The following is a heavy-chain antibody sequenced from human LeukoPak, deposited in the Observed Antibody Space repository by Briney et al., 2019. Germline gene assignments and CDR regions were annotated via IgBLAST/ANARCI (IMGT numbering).Heavy chain of an antibody. Sequence: SETLSLTCTVSGSSISSRAYYGSWIRQHPGKGPEWIGYIYYSGSTYYNPSLKSRVIISLNTSKTQFSLKLSSVTAADTAVYYCARADGTIYYFDSWGQGTVVTVSS. V-gene: IGHV4-31*03. J-gene: IGHJ4*02. CDR1: GSSISSRAYY. CDR3: ARADGTIYYFDS. CDR2: IYYSGST. D-gene: IGHD5-24*01.